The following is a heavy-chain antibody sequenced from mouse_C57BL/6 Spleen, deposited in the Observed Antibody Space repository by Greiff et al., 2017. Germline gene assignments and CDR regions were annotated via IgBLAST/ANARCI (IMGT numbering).Heavy chain of an antibody. D-gene: IGHD2-3*01. CDR3: AKKGFYDGYDEGYFDV. V-gene: IGHV2-5*01. CDR2: IWRGGST. Sequence: VKLMESGPGLVQPSQSLSITCTVSGFSLTSYGVHWVRQSPGKGLEWLGVIWRGGSTDYNAAFMSRLSITKDNSKSQVFFKMNSLQADDTAIYYCAKKGFYDGYDEGYFDVWGTGTTVTVSS. J-gene: IGHJ1*03. CDR1: GFSLTSYG.